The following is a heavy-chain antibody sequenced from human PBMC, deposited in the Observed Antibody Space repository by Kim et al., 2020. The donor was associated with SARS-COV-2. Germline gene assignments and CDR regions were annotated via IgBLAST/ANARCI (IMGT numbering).Heavy chain of an antibody. V-gene: IGHV1-2*06. CDR1: GYTFTGYY. CDR3: ARVGRDGYNLYWYFDY. J-gene: IGHJ4*02. CDR2: INPNSGGT. D-gene: IGHD2-8*02. Sequence: ASVKVSCKASGYTFTGYYMHWVRQAPGQGLEWMGRINPNSGGTNYAQKFQGRVTMTRDTSISTAYMELSRLRSDDTAVYYCARVGRDGYNLYWYFDYWGQGTLVTVSS.